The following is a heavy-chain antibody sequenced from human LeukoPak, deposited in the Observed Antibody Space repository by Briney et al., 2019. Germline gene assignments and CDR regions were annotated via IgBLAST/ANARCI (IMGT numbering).Heavy chain of an antibody. CDR1: GGTFSSYA. Sequence: GSSVKVSCKASGGTFSSYAISWVRQAPGQGLEWMGGIIPIFGTANYAQKFQGRVTITTDESTSTAYMELSSLRSEDTAVYYCASEGSRYQLLSRAQKGAFDIWGQGTMVTVSS. CDR2: IIPIFGTA. J-gene: IGHJ3*02. V-gene: IGHV1-69*05. D-gene: IGHD2-2*01. CDR3: ASEGSRYQLLSRAQKGAFDI.